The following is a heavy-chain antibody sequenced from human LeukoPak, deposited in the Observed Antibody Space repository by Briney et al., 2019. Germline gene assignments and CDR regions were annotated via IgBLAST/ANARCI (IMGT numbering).Heavy chain of an antibody. D-gene: IGHD2-15*01. V-gene: IGHV4-59*02. CDR2: IHYSGST. CDR1: GDSVTSYY. J-gene: IGHJ6*02. Sequence: PSETLSLTCTVSGDSVTSYYWSWIRQPPGKGLEWIGYIHYSGSTKDNPSLNSRVSMSVDTAKNQLSLKLTSVTAADTAVYYCARDQGSRLGMDVWGQGTTVTVFS. CDR3: ARDQGSRLGMDV.